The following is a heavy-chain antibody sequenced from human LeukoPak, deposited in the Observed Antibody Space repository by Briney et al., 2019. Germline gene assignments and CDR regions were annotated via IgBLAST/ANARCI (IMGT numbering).Heavy chain of an antibody. CDR2: ISSSSSYI. D-gene: IGHD6-19*01. CDR1: GFTFSSYS. V-gene: IGHV3-21*01. Sequence: GGSLRLSCAASGFTFSSYSMNWVRQAPGKGLEWVSSISSSSSYIYYADSEKGRFTISRDNAKNSLYLQMNSLRAEDTAVYYCARGSIAVAGYDYWGQGTLVTVSS. J-gene: IGHJ4*02. CDR3: ARGSIAVAGYDY.